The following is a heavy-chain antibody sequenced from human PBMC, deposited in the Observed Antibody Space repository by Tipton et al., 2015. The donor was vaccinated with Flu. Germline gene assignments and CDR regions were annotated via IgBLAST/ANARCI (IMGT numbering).Heavy chain of an antibody. J-gene: IGHJ5*01. CDR3: ARGRDYSNYVSEPKNWFDS. Sequence: GLVKPSETLSLTCTVSGYSISSGYYWGWIRQPPGKGLEWIGSIYHNGGTYYSPSLKSRVAISEDTSKNQFSLKLTSVTAADTAVYYCARGRDYSNYVSEPKNWFDSWGQGTLVTVSS. V-gene: IGHV4-38-2*02. CDR2: IYHNGGT. CDR1: GYSISSGYY. D-gene: IGHD4-11*01.